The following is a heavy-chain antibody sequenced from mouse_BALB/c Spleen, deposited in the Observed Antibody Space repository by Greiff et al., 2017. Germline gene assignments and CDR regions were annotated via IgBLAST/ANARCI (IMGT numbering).Heavy chain of an antibody. D-gene: IGHD2-1*01. J-gene: IGHJ4*01. V-gene: IGHV5-6-5*01. CDR3: AREGNSYAMDY. CDR1: GFTFSSYA. Sequence: EVQVVESGGGLVKPGGSLKLSCAASGFTFSSYAMSWVRQTPEKRLEWVASISSGGSTYYPDSVKGRFTISRDNARNILYLQMSSLRSEDTAMYYCAREGNSYAMDYWGQGTSVTVSS. CDR2: ISSGGST.